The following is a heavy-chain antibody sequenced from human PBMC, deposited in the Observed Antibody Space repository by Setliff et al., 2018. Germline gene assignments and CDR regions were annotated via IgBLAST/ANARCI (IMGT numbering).Heavy chain of an antibody. CDR3: ARLGYRGDLDY. V-gene: IGHV4-39*01. CDR2: IYNSGST. Sequence: ASETLSLTCNVSADSISSSYDYWAWIRQPPGKGLEWIGSIYNSGSTYYNPSLKSRVSISVDTSKNQFSLKLSSVTAADTAVYYCARLGYRGDLDYWGQGTLGTVSS. D-gene: IGHD5-12*01. CDR1: ADSISSSYDY. J-gene: IGHJ4*02.